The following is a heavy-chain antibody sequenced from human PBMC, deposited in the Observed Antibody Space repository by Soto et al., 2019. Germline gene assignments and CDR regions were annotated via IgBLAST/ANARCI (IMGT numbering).Heavy chain of an antibody. CDR2: DSFDGSNK. Sequence: QVQLVESGGGVVQPGRSLRLSCAASGFTFSTHARHWVRQAPGTGLECAAIDSFDGSNKYYADSVKGPFTIPGDTSKNTLYLPMSGLTPEATAFYYCASDQTGITTAGGVRIDHWGQGTLVTVSS. CDR1: GFTFSTHA. J-gene: IGHJ4*02. CDR3: ASDQTGITTAGGVRIDH. D-gene: IGHD6-13*01. V-gene: IGHV3-30-3*01.